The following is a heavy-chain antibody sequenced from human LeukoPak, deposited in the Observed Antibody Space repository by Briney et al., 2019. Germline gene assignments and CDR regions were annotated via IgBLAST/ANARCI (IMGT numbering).Heavy chain of an antibody. J-gene: IGHJ4*02. CDR1: GGSMSSYS. Sequence: SETLSLTCTVSGGSMSSYSWSWIWQPPGEGLEWIGFTYYSGSTNYNPSLKSRVTISVDTAKNQFSLKVNSVTAADTAVYYCARHRTSGWGLDYWGQGTLVTVSS. V-gene: IGHV4-59*08. D-gene: IGHD6-19*01. CDR3: ARHRTSGWGLDY. CDR2: TYYSGST.